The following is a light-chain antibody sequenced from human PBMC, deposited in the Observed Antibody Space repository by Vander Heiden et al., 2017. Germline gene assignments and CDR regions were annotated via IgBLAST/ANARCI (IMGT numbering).Light chain of an antibody. CDR3: SAWDSSLSAWV. V-gene: IGLV10-54*01. CDR2: RDN. Sequence: QAGLTQPPSVSKGLRQTATLTCTGHSNNVGNQGAAWLQQHQGHPPKLLSYRDNNRPSGISERLSASRSGNTASLTITGLQPEDEADYYCSAWDSSLSAWVFGGGTKL. J-gene: IGLJ3*02. CDR1: SNNVGNQG.